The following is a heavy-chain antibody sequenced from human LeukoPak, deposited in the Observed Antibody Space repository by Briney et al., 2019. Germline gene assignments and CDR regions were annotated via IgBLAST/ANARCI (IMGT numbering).Heavy chain of an antibody. CDR3: ARELSSSSRLLDS. V-gene: IGHV1-46*01. CDR1: GYTFSSYY. J-gene: IGHJ4*02. D-gene: IGHD6-6*01. CDR2: INPSVGST. Sequence: GAPVKVSCKASGYTFSSYYMHWVRQAPGQGLEWMGIINPSVGSTSHAQKFQGRVTMTRDMSTSTVYMELSSLRSEDTAVYYCARELSSSSRLLDSWGQGTLVTVSS.